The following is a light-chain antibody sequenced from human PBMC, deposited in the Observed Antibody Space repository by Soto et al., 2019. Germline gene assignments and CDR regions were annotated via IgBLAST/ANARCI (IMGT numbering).Light chain of an antibody. CDR2: EVS. CDR1: SSDIGAYIY. J-gene: IGLJ1*01. Sequence: QSALTQPPSASGSPGQSVTISCTGTSSDIGAYIYVSWYPQHPGKAPKLMISEVSRRPSRVPERFSGSKSGNMASLTVSGLQADDEAHYYCSSYAGSNNFVFGTGTKLTVL. CDR3: SSYAGSNNFV. V-gene: IGLV2-8*01.